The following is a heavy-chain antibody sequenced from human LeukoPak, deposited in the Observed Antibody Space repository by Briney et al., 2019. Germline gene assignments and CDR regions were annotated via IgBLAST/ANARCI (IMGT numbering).Heavy chain of an antibody. Sequence: TGGSLRLSCAASGFTFSSYGMHWVRQAPGKGLVWVSRINSDGSSTNYADSVKGRFTISRDNAKNTLYLQMNSLRAEDTAMYYCAREDYDYVWGSYRQEENNWFDPWGQGTLVTVSS. D-gene: IGHD3-16*02. J-gene: IGHJ5*02. CDR2: INSDGSST. V-gene: IGHV3-74*01. CDR3: AREDYDYVWGSYRQEENNWFDP. CDR1: GFTFSSYG.